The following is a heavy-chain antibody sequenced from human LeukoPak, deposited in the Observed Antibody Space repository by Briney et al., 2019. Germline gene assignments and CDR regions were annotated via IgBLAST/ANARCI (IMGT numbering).Heavy chain of an antibody. D-gene: IGHD3-10*01. CDR3: AKVVSGMWAFDI. CDR1: GFTFSSYW. CDR2: ISGSGGST. Sequence: GGSLRLSCAASGFTFSSYWMHWVRQAPGKGLEWVSAISGSGGSTYYADSVKGRFTISRDNSKNTLYLQMNSLRAEDTAVYYCAKVVSGMWAFDIWGQGTMVTVSS. V-gene: IGHV3-23*01. J-gene: IGHJ3*02.